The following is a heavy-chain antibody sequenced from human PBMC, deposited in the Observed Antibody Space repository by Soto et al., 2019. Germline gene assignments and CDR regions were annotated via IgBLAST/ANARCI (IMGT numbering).Heavy chain of an antibody. J-gene: IGHJ6*02. D-gene: IGHD7-27*01. Sequence: QVQLVQSGAEVMKPGSSVKVSCKASGGTFSSYTISWVRQAPGQGLEWMGRIIPILGIANYAQKFQGRVTITADKSTSTAYMELSSLRSEDTAVYYCARDELTGDVGLYYYYYGMDVWGQGTTVTVSS. CDR2: IIPILGIA. CDR1: GGTFSSYT. V-gene: IGHV1-69*08. CDR3: ARDELTGDVGLYYYYYGMDV.